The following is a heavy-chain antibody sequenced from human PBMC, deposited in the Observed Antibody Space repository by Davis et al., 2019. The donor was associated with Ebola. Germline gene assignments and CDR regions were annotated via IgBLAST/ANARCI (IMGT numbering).Heavy chain of an antibody. V-gene: IGHV3-13*01. Sequence: PGGSLRLSCAASGFSFRTYDMHWVRQVTGKRLEWVSAIGTAGDTYYPGSVKGRFTISRENARNSLYLQMNSLRAEDTDVYYCVRPAFGSHYFDYWGQGILVTVSS. D-gene: IGHD2-2*01. CDR2: IGTAGDT. J-gene: IGHJ4*02. CDR1: GFSFRTYD. CDR3: VRPAFGSHYFDY.